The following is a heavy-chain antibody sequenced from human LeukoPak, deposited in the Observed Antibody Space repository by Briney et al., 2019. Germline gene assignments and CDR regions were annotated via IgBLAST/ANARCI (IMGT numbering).Heavy chain of an antibody. D-gene: IGHD2-2*01. CDR1: GFTFSTYW. Sequence: PGGSLRLSCAASGFTFSTYWMTWVRQAPGKGLEWVSYISSSSSTIYYADSVKGRFTISRDNAKNSLYLQMNSLRAEDTAVYYCVKIVVVPAWGQGTLVTVSS. J-gene: IGHJ4*02. CDR2: ISSSSSTI. V-gene: IGHV3-48*01. CDR3: VKIVVVPA.